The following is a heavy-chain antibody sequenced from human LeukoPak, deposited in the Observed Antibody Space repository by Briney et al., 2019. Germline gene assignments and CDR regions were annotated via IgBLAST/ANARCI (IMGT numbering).Heavy chain of an antibody. CDR1: GYSLTSYG. CDR2: ISPYNGNT. V-gene: IGHV1-18*01. J-gene: IGHJ4*02. Sequence: GASVKVSCKASGYSLTSYGINWVRQAPGQGLEWMGWISPYNGNTNYAQKLQGRVTMTTDTSTSTAYMELRSLRSDDTAVYYCARERITMVRGVIFMCDYWGQGTLVTVSS. D-gene: IGHD3-10*01. CDR3: ARERITMVRGVIFMCDY.